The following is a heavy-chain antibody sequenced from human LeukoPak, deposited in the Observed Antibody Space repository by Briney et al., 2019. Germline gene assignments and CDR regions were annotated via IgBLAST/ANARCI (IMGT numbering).Heavy chain of an antibody. CDR3: ARVTEAPYYFDY. CDR2: IGGSGGST. J-gene: IGHJ4*02. V-gene: IGHV3-23*01. CDR1: GFTFSNYV. Sequence: GGSLRLSCAASGFTFSNYVMSWVRQAPGKGLEWVSTIGGSGGSTYYADSVKGRFTISRDNSKNTLYPQMNSLRAEDTAVYYCARVTEAPYYFDYWGQGTLVTVSS.